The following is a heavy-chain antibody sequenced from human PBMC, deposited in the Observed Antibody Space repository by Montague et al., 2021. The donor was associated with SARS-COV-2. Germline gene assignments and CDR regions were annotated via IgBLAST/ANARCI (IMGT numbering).Heavy chain of an antibody. CDR1: GGSISSGSYY. Sequence: TLSLTCTVSGGSISSGSYYWSWIPQPAGKGLEWIGRIYTSRSTNYNPSLKSPVTISGDTSKYQFSLKMRSATAADTAVYYCASEQVVVVPAAPYYYYGMDVWGQGTTVTVSS. J-gene: IGHJ6*02. CDR2: IYTSRST. D-gene: IGHD2-2*01. V-gene: IGHV4-61*02. CDR3: ASEQVVVVPAAPYYYYGMDV.